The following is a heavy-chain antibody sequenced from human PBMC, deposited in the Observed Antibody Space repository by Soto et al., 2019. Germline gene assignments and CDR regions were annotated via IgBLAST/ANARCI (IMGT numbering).Heavy chain of an antibody. J-gene: IGHJ4*02. V-gene: IGHV3-7*01. CDR2: IAQDGSQT. CDR1: GFAFTTYW. D-gene: IGHD2-2*01. CDR3: ETMRRGSPDDY. Sequence: EAQLVESGGGLVQPGGSLRLSCAASGFAFTTYWMGWVRQAPGRGLECLANIAQDGSQTYYVDSVKGRFTISRDNAKNSLYLQMNSLRAEYTAVYYCETMRRGSPDDYWGLGTLVTVSS.